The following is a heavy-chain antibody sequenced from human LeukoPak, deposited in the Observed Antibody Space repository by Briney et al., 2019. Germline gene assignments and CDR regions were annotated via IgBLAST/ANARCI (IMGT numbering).Heavy chain of an antibody. CDR2: ISSSSSTI. CDR1: GFTFSSYG. Sequence: GSLRLSCAASGFTFSSYGMNWVRQAPGKGLEWVSYISSSSSTIYYADSVKGRFTISRDNAKNSLYLQMNSLRAEDTAVYYCAREVVEMATIGSYYYYYMDVWGKGTTVTVSS. CDR3: AREVVEMATIGSYYYYYMDV. J-gene: IGHJ6*03. D-gene: IGHD5-24*01. V-gene: IGHV3-48*01.